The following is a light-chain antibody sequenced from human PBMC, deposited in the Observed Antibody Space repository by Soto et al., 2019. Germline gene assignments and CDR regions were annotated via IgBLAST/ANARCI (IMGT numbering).Light chain of an antibody. J-gene: IGKJ1*01. CDR1: QSVSGW. Sequence: DIQMTQSPSTLSASVGYTVTVTCRSSQSVSGWLAWYQQKPGESPKLLIYAASSLQSGVPSRFSGSGSGTDFTLTISSLQPEDFATYYCQQSYSTLGWTFGQGTKVDIK. CDR2: AAS. CDR3: QQSYSTLGWT. V-gene: IGKV1-39*01.